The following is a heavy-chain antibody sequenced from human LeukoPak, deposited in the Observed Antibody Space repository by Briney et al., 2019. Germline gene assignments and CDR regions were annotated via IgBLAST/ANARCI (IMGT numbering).Heavy chain of an antibody. D-gene: IGHD3-22*01. Sequence: SETLSLTCTVFVGSISSYYWSWIRQPPGKGLEWIGYIYYSGSTNYNPSLKSRVTISVDTSKNQFSLKLSSVTAADTAVYYCATDSSGYLGAFDIWGQGTMVTVSS. CDR2: IYYSGST. CDR3: ATDSSGYLGAFDI. CDR1: VGSISSYY. J-gene: IGHJ3*02. V-gene: IGHV4-59*01.